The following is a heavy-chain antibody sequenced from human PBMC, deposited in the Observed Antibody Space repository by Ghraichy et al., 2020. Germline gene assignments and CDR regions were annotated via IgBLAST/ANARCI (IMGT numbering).Heavy chain of an antibody. CDR3: ARGDSSSWYPLQTFDY. CDR2: ISYDGSNK. D-gene: IGHD6-13*01. V-gene: IGHV3-30*04. Sequence: GGSLRLSCAASGFTFSSYAMHWVRQAPGKGLEWVAVISYDGSNKYYADSVKGRFTISRDNSKNTLYLQMNSLRAEDTAVYYCARGDSSSWYPLQTFDYWGQGTLVTVSS. CDR1: GFTFSSYA. J-gene: IGHJ4*02.